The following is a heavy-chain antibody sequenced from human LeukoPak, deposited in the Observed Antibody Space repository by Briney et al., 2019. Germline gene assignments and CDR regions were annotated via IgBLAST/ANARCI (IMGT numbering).Heavy chain of an antibody. J-gene: IGHJ5*02. D-gene: IGHD6-13*01. CDR3: ASGGGTAGLGKNWFDP. CDR1: GGSFSGYY. Sequence: PSETLSLTCAVYGGSFSGYYWSWIRQPPGKGLEWIGEINHSGSTNYNPSLKSRVTISVDTSKNQFSLKLTSVTPADTAVYYCASGGGTAGLGKNWFDPWGQGTLVTVSS. V-gene: IGHV4-34*01. CDR2: INHSGST.